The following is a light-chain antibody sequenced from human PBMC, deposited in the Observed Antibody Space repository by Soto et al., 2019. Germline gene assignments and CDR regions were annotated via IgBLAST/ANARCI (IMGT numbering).Light chain of an antibody. J-gene: IGLJ3*02. CDR3: CSYASSATWV. CDR2: EDT. Sequence: QSVLTQPPSASGSPGQSITISCTGPSSDVGGSKVVSWYQHHPGKAPKLIIYEDTKRPSGVSTRFSGSKSGNTASLTISGLQAEDEADYYCCSYASSATWVFGGGTKLTVL. V-gene: IGLV2-23*01. CDR1: SSDVGGSKV.